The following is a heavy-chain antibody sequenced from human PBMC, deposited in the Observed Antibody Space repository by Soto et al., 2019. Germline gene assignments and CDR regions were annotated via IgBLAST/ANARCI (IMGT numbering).Heavy chain of an antibody. V-gene: IGHV3-74*01. CDR2: INSDGSST. Sequence: EVQLVESGGGLVQPGGSLRLSCASSGFTFSSYWMHWDRQAPGKGLVWVSRINSDGSSTSYADSVKGRFTISRDNAKNTLYLQMNSLRAEDTAVYYCAKFTSGPGRFDCWGQGTLVTVSS. J-gene: IGHJ4*02. D-gene: IGHD6-19*01. CDR3: AKFTSGPGRFDC. CDR1: GFTFSSYW.